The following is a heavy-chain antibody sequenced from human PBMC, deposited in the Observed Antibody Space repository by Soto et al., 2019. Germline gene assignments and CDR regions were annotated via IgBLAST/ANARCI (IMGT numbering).Heavy chain of an antibody. J-gene: IGHJ4*02. CDR1: GYTFSSKG. CDR2: ISGETGNT. V-gene: IGHV1-18*01. CDR3: VRDGNWNHEPFDY. D-gene: IGHD1-20*01. Sequence: QVQLEQSTAEMKKPGASVKVSCKSSGYTFSSKGFSWLRQAPGQRLEWMGWISGETGNTNYAPKFQARLTMTTDTSTATAYMELRSLRTDDTAVYYCVRDGNWNHEPFDYWGQGTLVTVSS.